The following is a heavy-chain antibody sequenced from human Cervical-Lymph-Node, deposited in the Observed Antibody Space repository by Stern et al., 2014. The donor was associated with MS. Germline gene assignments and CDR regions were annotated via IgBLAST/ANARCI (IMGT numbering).Heavy chain of an antibody. CDR2: IYYSGST. D-gene: IGHD6-6*01. CDR3: ARLRRAARPSYFDY. CDR1: GGSISSSSYY. J-gene: IGHJ4*02. Sequence: LQLQESGPGLVKPSETLSLTCTVSGGSISSSSYYWGWIRQPPGKGLEWIGSIYYSGSTYYNPSLKSRVTISVDTSKNQFSLKLSSVTAADTAVYYCARLRRAARPSYFDYWGQGTLVTVSS. V-gene: IGHV4-39*01.